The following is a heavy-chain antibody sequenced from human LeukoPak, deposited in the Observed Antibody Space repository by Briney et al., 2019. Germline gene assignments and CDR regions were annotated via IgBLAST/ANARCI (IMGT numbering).Heavy chain of an antibody. CDR2: ISGSGGST. J-gene: IGHJ4*02. D-gene: IGHD6-13*01. Sequence: GGSLRLSCAASGFTFSSYAMSWVRQAPGKGLEWVSAISGSGGSTYYADSVKGRFTTSRDNSKNTLYLQMNSLRAEDTAVYYCAKPMREYTSSWPDNWGQGTLVTVSS. CDR3: AKPMREYTSSWPDN. V-gene: IGHV3-23*01. CDR1: GFTFSSYA.